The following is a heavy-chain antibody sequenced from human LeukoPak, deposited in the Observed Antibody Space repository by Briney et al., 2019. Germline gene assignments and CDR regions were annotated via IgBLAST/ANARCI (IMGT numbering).Heavy chain of an antibody. CDR1: GFTFSNYG. CDR3: AKDHLGSGTTMDV. Sequence: GGSLRLSCAASGFTFSNYGMHWVRQAPGKGLEWVAVISHSGGDKYYADSLKGRFTISRDNSKNALFLQMNSLRDEDTGVYYCAKDHLGSGTTMDVWGQGTTVTVSS. J-gene: IGHJ6*02. V-gene: IGHV3-30*18. CDR2: ISHSGGDK. D-gene: IGHD3-10*01.